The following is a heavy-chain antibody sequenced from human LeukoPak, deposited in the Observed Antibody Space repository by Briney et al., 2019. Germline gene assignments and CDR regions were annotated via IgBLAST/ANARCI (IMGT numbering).Heavy chain of an antibody. Sequence: GASVKVSCKASGYTFTSYGISWVRQAPGQGLEWMGWISAYNGNTNYAQKLQGRVTMTTDTSTSTTYMELRSLRSDDTAVYYCAKSTQQWLSTSDCWGQGTLVTVSS. V-gene: IGHV1-18*01. CDR3: AKSTQQWLSTSDC. D-gene: IGHD6-19*01. J-gene: IGHJ4*02. CDR1: GYTFTSYG. CDR2: ISAYNGNT.